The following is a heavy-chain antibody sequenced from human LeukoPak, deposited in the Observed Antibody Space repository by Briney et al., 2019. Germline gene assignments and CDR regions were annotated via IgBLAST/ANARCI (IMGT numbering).Heavy chain of an antibody. CDR3: AKDAIGSGSYYNVNWFDP. J-gene: IGHJ5*02. D-gene: IGHD3-10*01. CDR2: ISWNSGSI. Sequence: GGSLRLSCAASGFTFDDYAMHWVRQAPGKGLEWVSGISWNSGSIGYADSVKGRFTISRDNAKNSLYLQMSSLRAEDTALYYCAKDAIGSGSYYNVNWFDPWGQGTLVTVSS. V-gene: IGHV3-9*01. CDR1: GFTFDDYA.